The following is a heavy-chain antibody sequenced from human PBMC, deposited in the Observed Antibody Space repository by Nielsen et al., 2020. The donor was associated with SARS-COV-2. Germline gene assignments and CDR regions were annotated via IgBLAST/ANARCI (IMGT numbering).Heavy chain of an antibody. CDR1: GFTFSTYG. Sequence: GESLKISCAASGFTFSTYGMHWVRQAPGKGLAWVAVISYDESNKYYADSVKGRFTISRDNSKNTLYLQMNSLRAGDTAVYYCAKDFYDSSGYLKLDAFDIWGQGTMVTVSS. CDR2: ISYDESNK. CDR3: AKDFYDSSGYLKLDAFDI. V-gene: IGHV3-30*18. D-gene: IGHD3-22*01. J-gene: IGHJ3*02.